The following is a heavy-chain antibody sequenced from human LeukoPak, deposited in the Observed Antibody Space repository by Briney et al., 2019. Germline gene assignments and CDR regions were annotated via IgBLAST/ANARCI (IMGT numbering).Heavy chain of an antibody. CDR2: IIPILGIA. CDR3: ARERYYDSSGYRPSYYFDY. CDR1: GGTFSSYA. J-gene: IGHJ4*02. Sequence: SVKVSCKASGGTFSSYAISWARQAPGQGLEWMGRIIPILGIANYAQKFQGRVTITADKSTSTAYMELSSLRSEDTAVYYCARERYYDSSGYRPSYYFDYWGQGTLVTVSS. D-gene: IGHD3-22*01. V-gene: IGHV1-69*04.